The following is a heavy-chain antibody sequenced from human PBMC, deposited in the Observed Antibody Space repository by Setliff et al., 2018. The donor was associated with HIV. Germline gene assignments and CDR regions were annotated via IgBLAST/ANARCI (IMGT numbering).Heavy chain of an antibody. CDR3: ARDPFPSTNYYESSGYPFAQDFQH. D-gene: IGHD3-22*01. CDR2: IIPMFGAT. Sequence: ASVKVSCKPSGVSFSSYAISWVRQAPGQGLEWMGGIIPMFGATNYAQKFLGRVTITADESKSTAYMELSSLRSEDTAVYYCARDPFPSTNYYESSGYPFAQDFQHWGQGTLVTVSS. J-gene: IGHJ1*01. V-gene: IGHV1-69*13. CDR1: GVSFSSYA.